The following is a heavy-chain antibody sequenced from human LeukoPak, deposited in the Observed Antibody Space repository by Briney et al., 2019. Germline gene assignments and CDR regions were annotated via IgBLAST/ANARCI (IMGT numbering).Heavy chain of an antibody. V-gene: IGHV3-72*01. CDR3: ARDLAYSGRFYFDY. CDR1: GLTFSSYA. Sequence: GGSLRLSCAASGLTFSSYAMSWVRQAPGKGLEWVGRIRNKAKSHTTEYAASVKGRFTISRDDSENSLYLQMSSLKTEDTAVYYCARDLAYSGRFYFDYWGQGTLVTVSS. D-gene: IGHD5-12*01. CDR2: IRNKAKSHTT. J-gene: IGHJ4*02.